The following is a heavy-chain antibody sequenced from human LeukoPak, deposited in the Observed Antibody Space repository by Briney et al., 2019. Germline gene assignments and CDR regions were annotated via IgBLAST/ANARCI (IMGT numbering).Heavy chain of an antibody. CDR2: IRSKAYGGTT. CDR1: GLTIGDDA. V-gene: IGHV3-49*04. Sequence: GGSLRLSCTTSGLTIGDDAVSWVRQAPGKGLEWIGFIRSKAYGGTTEYAASVNGRFTISRDDSKSIAYLQMNSLKTEDTAVYYCTRTYSSSWSWYFDYWGQGTLVTVSS. D-gene: IGHD6-13*01. CDR3: TRTYSSSWSWYFDY. J-gene: IGHJ4*02.